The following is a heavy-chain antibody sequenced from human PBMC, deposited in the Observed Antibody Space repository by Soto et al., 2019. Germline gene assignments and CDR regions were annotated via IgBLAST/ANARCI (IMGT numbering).Heavy chain of an antibody. J-gene: IGHJ4*02. CDR3: ARAAEGLYPDGPFDY. V-gene: IGHV1-3*01. CDR1: GYTFTSYA. D-gene: IGHD2-8*01. CDR2: INAGNGNT. Sequence: QVQLVQSGAEVKKPGASVKVSCKASGYTFTSYAMHWVRQAPGQRLEWMGWINAGNGNTKYSQKFQGRVTITRDTSASTAYMELSSLRSEDTAVYYCARAAEGLYPDGPFDYWGQGTLVTVSS.